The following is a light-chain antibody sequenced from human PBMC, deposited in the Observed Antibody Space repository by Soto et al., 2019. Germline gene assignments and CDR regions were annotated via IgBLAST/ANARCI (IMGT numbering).Light chain of an antibody. V-gene: IGLV2-14*01. CDR1: SRDIGAYNY. CDR2: EVV. CDR3: CSYADGSTYV. J-gene: IGLJ1*01. Sequence: QSALTQPASVSGSPGQSITISCTGTSRDIGAYNYVSWYLQHPGKAPKLMIYEVVNRPSGFSNRFSGSKSGNTASLTISGLQAEDEADYYCCSYADGSTYVFGTGTNLTVL.